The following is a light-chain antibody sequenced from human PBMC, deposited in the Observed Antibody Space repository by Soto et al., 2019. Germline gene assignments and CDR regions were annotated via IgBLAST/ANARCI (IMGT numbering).Light chain of an antibody. Sequence: QSVLTQPPSVSGAPGQRVTISCTGSSSNIGAGYDVHWYQQLPGTAPKLVIYGNRNRPSGVPDRFSGSKSGTSASLAITGLHAEDEADYYCQSYDSSLSGAKVVFGGGTKLTVL. J-gene: IGLJ2*01. CDR2: GNR. CDR3: QSYDSSLSGAKVV. CDR1: SSNIGAGYD. V-gene: IGLV1-40*01.